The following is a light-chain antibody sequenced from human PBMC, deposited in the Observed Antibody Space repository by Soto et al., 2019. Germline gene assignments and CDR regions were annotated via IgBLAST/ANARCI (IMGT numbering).Light chain of an antibody. CDR2: KAS. J-gene: IGKJ1*01. CDR1: QSISSW. CDR3: KQYNSYWT. V-gene: IGKV1-5*03. Sequence: DIQMTQSPSTLSASVGDRVTIIGRAIQSISSWLAWYQHKPGKAPKLLIYKASSLERGGPSRFRGSGSGTEFSPTVSSLQPDAFATYYSKQYNSYWTFGQGTKVEIK.